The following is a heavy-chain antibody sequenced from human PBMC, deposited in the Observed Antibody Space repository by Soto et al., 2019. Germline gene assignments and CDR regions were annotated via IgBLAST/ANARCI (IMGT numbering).Heavy chain of an antibody. J-gene: IGHJ4*02. D-gene: IGHD3-10*01. CDR3: VLWVRGLINY. Sequence: EVPLVESGGGLVQPGGSLRLSCATSGITFSDHAMDWVRQAPGKGLEWLGRSRSRVDKYATDYAASVRGRFTFSRDDSKSSLSLQMRSLKTGDTAMYYCVLWVRGLINYWGQGTLVTVSS. V-gene: IGHV3-72*01. CDR1: GITFSDHA. CDR2: SRSRVDKYAT.